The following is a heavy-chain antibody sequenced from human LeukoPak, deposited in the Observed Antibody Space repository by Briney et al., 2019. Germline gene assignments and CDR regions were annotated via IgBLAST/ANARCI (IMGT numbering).Heavy chain of an antibody. J-gene: IGHJ4*02. CDR2: ISSSSSYI. CDR1: GFTFSSYS. Sequence: PGGSLRLSCAASGFTFSSYSMNWVRQAPGKGLEWVSSISSSSSYIYYADSVKGRFTISRDNAKNSLYLQMNSLRAEDTAVYYCACLFRRQWPTTGEFDYWGQGTLATVSS. CDR3: ACLFRRQWPTTGEFDY. V-gene: IGHV3-21*01. D-gene: IGHD6-19*01.